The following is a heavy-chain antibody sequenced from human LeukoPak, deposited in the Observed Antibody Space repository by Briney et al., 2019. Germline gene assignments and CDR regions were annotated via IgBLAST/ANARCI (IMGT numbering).Heavy chain of an antibody. CDR2: IYSGGST. J-gene: IGHJ6*03. D-gene: IGHD6-19*01. V-gene: IGHV3-53*01. Sequence: GGSLRLSCASSGFTVSSNYMSWVRQAPGKGLEWVSVIYSGGSTYYADSVKGRFTISRDNSKNTLYLQMNSLRAEDTSVYYCARPVIAVAGKYYYYYYMDVWGKGTTVTVSS. CDR3: ARPVIAVAGKYYYYYYMDV. CDR1: GFTVSSNY.